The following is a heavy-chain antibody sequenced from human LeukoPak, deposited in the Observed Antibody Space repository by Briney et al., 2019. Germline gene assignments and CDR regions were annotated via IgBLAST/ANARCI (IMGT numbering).Heavy chain of an antibody. Sequence: GGSPRLSCAASGFTFSSYEMNWVRQAPGKGLEWVSYISSSGSTIYYADSVTGRFTISRDNAKNSLYLQMNSLRAEDTAVYYCARENWDIVAVPMDVWGKGTTVTVSS. CDR3: ARENWDIVAVPMDV. CDR1: GFTFSSYE. D-gene: IGHD2-2*01. V-gene: IGHV3-48*03. CDR2: ISSSGSTI. J-gene: IGHJ6*04.